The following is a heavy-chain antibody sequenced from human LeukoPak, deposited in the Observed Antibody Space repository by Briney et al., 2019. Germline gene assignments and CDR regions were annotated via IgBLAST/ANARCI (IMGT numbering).Heavy chain of an antibody. J-gene: IGHJ3*02. V-gene: IGHV3-33*06. CDR2: IWYDGSNK. Sequence: GGSLRLSCAASGFTFSSYNMNWVRQAPGKGLEWVAVIWYDGSNKYYAESVKGRFTISRDNSKNTLYLQMNSLRAEDTAVYYCAKDRSGAVAGIDAFDIWGQGTMVTVSS. CDR1: GFTFSSYN. CDR3: AKDRSGAVAGIDAFDI. D-gene: IGHD6-19*01.